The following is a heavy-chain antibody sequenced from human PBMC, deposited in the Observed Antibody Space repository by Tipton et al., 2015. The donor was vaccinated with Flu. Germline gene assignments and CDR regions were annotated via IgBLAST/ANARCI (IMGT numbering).Heavy chain of an antibody. V-gene: IGHV1-46*01. D-gene: IGHD2-21*01. Sequence: QSGAEVKKPGASVKVSCKASGYTFTSYYMHWVRQAPGQGLEWMGIINPSGGSTSYAQKFQGRVTMTRDTSTSTVYMELSSLRSEDTAVYFCTRGIGVGDVNYYGLDVWGQGTTVTVSS. CDR3: TRGIGVGDVNYYGLDV. J-gene: IGHJ6*02. CDR2: INPSGGST. CDR1: GYTFTSYY.